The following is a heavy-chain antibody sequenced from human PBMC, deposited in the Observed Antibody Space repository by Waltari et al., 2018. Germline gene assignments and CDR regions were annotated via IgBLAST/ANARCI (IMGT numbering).Heavy chain of an antibody. CDR2: NIPILGIA. J-gene: IGHJ4*02. V-gene: IGHV1-69*08. Sequence: QVQLVQSGAEVKKPGSSVKVSCKASGGTFSSYTISWVRQAPGQGLAVMGRNIPILGIANYAQKFQGRVTITADKSTSTAYMELSSLRSEDTAVYYCAIDQENIDTANWGQGTLVTVSS. D-gene: IGHD5-18*01. CDR1: GGTFSSYT. CDR3: AIDQENIDTAN.